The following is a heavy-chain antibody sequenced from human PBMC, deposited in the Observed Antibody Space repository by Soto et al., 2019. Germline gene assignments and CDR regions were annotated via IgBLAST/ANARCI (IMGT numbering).Heavy chain of an antibody. CDR2: IDGDEDSTT. CDR1: GFTFNSYW. J-gene: IGHJ4*02. CDR3: VRDSHGDY. Sequence: EVQLVESGGGLVQPGGSLRLSCAASGFTFNSYWMQWVRHAPGKGLEWVSSIDGDEDSTTNYADSVKGRFTISRDNAKNTLYLQMNSRRAEDRSVYYCVRDSHGDYWGQGTLVTVSS. V-gene: IGHV3-74*01.